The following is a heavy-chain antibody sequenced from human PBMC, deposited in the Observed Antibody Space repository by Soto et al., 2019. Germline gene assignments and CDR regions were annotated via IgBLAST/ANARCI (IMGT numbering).Heavy chain of an antibody. J-gene: IGHJ3*02. Sequence: SVKVSCKASGGTFSSYAISWVRQAPGQGLEWMGGIIPIFGTANYAQKFQGRVKITADESTSTDYMEMSSLRSDDTAVYYFERYRYSSPNLVLKDAFDIWGQGTMVTVSS. V-gene: IGHV1-69*13. CDR2: IIPIFGTA. CDR3: ERYRYSSPNLVLKDAFDI. D-gene: IGHD6-13*01. CDR1: GGTFSSYA.